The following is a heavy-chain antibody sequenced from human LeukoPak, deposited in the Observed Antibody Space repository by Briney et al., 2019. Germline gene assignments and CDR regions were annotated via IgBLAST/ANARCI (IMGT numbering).Heavy chain of an antibody. Sequence: PSETLSRTCTVSGGSISSYYWSWIRQPPGKGLEWIGYIYYSGSTNYNPSLKSRVTISVDTSKNQFSLKLSSVTAADTAVYYCARGGGDCSGGSCYSLDYWGQGTLVTVSS. CDR1: GGSISSYY. CDR3: ARGGGDCSGGSCYSLDY. D-gene: IGHD2-15*01. V-gene: IGHV4-59*01. CDR2: IYYSGST. J-gene: IGHJ4*02.